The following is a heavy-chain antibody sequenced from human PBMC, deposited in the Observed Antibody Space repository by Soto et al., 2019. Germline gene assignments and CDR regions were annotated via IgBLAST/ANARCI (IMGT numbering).Heavy chain of an antibody. CDR3: ETQDYGDSYYYGMDV. J-gene: IGHJ6*02. D-gene: IGHD4-17*01. CDR1: GGTFSSYA. CDR2: IVPIFGTA. Sequence: QVQLVQSGAEVKKPGSSVKVSCKASGGTFSSYAISWVRQAPGPGLEWMGGIVPIFGTANYAQKFQGRVTIPADESTSTAYLELSSLRPEDTAVYYCETQDYGDSYYYGMDVWGQGTTVTVSS. V-gene: IGHV1-69*01.